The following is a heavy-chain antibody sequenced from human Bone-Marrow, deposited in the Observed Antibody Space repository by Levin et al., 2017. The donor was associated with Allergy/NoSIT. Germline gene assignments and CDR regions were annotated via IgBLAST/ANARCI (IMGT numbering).Heavy chain of an antibody. J-gene: IGHJ6*02. CDR2: IHHSGNT. CDR3: ARDSGASYGLDV. V-gene: IGHV4-59*01. D-gene: IGHD1-26*01. Sequence: ASETLSLTCTVSDGSINSFFWSWIRKPPGKGLEWIGYIHHSGNTNYSPSLKSRVTMSVDTAKNQFSLRLTSVTAADTALYFCARDSGASYGLDVWGQGTTVIVSS. CDR1: DGSINSFF.